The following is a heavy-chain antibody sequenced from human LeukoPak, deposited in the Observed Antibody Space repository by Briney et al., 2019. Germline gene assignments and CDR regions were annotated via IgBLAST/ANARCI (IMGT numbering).Heavy chain of an antibody. CDR1: GYTFTSYD. CDR3: ASQDDILTGYSS. V-gene: IGHV1-8*01. J-gene: IGHJ5*02. CDR2: MNPNSGNT. D-gene: IGHD3-9*01. Sequence: ASVKVSCKASGYTFTSYDINWVRQATGQGLEWMGWMNPNSGNTGYAQKFQCRVTMTRNTSISTAYMELSSLRSEDTAVYYCASQDDILTGYSSWGQGTLVTVSS.